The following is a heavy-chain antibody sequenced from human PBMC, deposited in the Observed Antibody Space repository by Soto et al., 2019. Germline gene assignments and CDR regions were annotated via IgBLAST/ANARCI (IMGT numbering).Heavy chain of an antibody. J-gene: IGHJ4*02. CDR1: GGSFSGDY. Sequence: SETLSLTCAVYGGSFSGDYGTWIRQPPGTGLEWIGEINHSGSTNYNPSLKSRVTISVDTSKNQFSLKLTSVTAADTAVYYCARDKITGLFDYWGQGTLVTVSS. CDR2: INHSGST. D-gene: IGHD2-8*02. CDR3: ARDKITGLFDY. V-gene: IGHV4-34*01.